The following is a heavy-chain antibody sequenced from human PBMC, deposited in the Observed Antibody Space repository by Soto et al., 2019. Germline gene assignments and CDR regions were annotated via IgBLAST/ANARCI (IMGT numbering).Heavy chain of an antibody. D-gene: IGHD4-17*01. CDR2: IYYSGST. CDR1: GGSISSGGYY. CDR3: ARVRNTVTNVEYGMDV. V-gene: IGHV4-31*03. Sequence: QVQLQESGPGLVKPSQTLSLTCTVSGGSISSGGYYWSWIRQHPGKGLEWIGYIYYSGSTYYNPSLKSRVTIPVDKSKSQFSRQRSSVTAADTAVDYCARVRNTVTNVEYGMDVWGQGTTVTVSS. J-gene: IGHJ6*02.